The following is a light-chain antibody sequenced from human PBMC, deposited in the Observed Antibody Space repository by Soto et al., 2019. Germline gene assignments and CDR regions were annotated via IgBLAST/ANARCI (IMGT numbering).Light chain of an antibody. CDR2: GAS. Sequence: EIVLTQSPATLSLSPGEGATLSCRASQSVSSTFLAWYQHKPGRPPRLLIYGASSRDTDIPDRFSGGGSGTDFTLTIIRLEPEDFEVYYCQQYGSSPWTFGQGTKVDIK. CDR3: QQYGSSPWT. CDR1: QSVSSTF. V-gene: IGKV3-20*01. J-gene: IGKJ1*01.